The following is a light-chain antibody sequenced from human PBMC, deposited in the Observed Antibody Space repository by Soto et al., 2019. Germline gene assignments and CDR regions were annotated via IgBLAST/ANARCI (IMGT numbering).Light chain of an antibody. CDR2: ANS. CDR3: QSYDTSLSGSYV. V-gene: IGLV1-40*01. J-gene: IGLJ1*01. Sequence: QSVLTQPPSVSGAPGQRVIVSCTGSTSNIGAGYDVHWYQQLPGTSPNLLIFANSNWPSGVPDRFSASRSGSSASLTITGLQAEDEADYYCQSYDTSLSGSYVFGSGTKVTVL. CDR1: TSNIGAGYD.